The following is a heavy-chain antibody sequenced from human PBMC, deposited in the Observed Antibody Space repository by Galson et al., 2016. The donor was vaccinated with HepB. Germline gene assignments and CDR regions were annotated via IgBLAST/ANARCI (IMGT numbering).Heavy chain of an antibody. D-gene: IGHD4-23*01. CDR2: INSDGTIS. V-gene: IGHV3-74*01. CDR1: GFAFGSHW. Sequence: SLRLSCAASGFAFGSHWMHWVRQVPGKGLAWVSRINSDGTISNYADSVKGRFTISRDNAKNTLYLQMNSLRVDDTARYYCGRDHSVVLTTAYNWFDPWGQGTLVTVSS. CDR3: GRDHSVVLTTAYNWFDP. J-gene: IGHJ5*02.